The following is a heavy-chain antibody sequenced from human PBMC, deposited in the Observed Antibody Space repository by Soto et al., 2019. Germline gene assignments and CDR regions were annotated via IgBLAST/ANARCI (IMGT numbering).Heavy chain of an antibody. D-gene: IGHD1-1*01. CDR2: INKSGGST. CDR3: AKDPPTTGTTFDY. V-gene: IGHV3-23*01. CDR1: GFTFSSFA. J-gene: IGHJ4*02. Sequence: AGGSLRLSCAASGFTFSSFAMSWVRQAPGKGLEWVSTINKSGGSTYYADSVKGRFTISRDNSKNMLFLQINGLRAEDTAVYYCAKDPPTTGTTFDYWGRGTLVTVS.